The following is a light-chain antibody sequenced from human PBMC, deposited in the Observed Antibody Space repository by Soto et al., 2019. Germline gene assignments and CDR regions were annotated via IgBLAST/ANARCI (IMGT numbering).Light chain of an antibody. Sequence: DVQMTQSPSSLAASVGDRVTITCQASRDITNYVTWYQQKPGKAPNLLIYDASNLETGVPSRFSGSGSGTDFTFTINSLQPEDIAIYYCQQYDNLPLTFGGGTQVEIK. CDR3: QQYDNLPLT. J-gene: IGKJ4*01. CDR1: RDITNY. CDR2: DAS. V-gene: IGKV1-33*01.